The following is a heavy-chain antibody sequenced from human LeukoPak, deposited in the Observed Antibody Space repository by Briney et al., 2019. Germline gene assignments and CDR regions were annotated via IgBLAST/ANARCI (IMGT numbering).Heavy chain of an antibody. CDR2: IYYSGST. CDR3: ARDLLYSSSSGFGY. CDR1: GGSISSYY. D-gene: IGHD6-6*01. Sequence: MTSETLSLTCTVSGGSISSYYWSWIRQPPGKGLEWIGYIYYSGSTNYNPSLKSRVTISVDTSKNQFSLKLSSVTAADTAVYYCARDLLYSSSSGFGYWGQGTLVTVSS. J-gene: IGHJ4*02. V-gene: IGHV4-59*01.